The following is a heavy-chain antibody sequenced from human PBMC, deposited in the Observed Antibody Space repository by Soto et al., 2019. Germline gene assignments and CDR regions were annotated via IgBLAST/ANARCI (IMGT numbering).Heavy chain of an antibody. CDR2: ISSRSRSI. CDR3: GRFLDFDSVGGIYPLTCFSP. V-gene: IGHV3-21*01. D-gene: IGHD3-16*01. J-gene: IGHJ4*02. CDR1: GFTFSSYS. Sequence: PGGSLRLSCAASGFTFSSYSMHWVRQAPGKGLEWVSSISSRSRSIYYADSQKGRFTISRDNTKNSLYLQMNNLRAEDTAVYYCGRFLDFDSVGGIYPLTCFSPGGGGPLATVPS.